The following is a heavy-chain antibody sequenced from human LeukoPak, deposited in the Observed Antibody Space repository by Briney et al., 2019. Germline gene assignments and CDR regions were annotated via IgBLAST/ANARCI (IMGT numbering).Heavy chain of an antibody. J-gene: IGHJ4*02. CDR2: ISYDGSNE. Sequence: PGRSLRLSCAASGFTFSSYAMHWVRQAPGKGLEWVAVISYDGSNEYYADSVKGRFTISRDNSKNTLYLQMNSLRAEDTAVYYCAVRYNWNINSFDYWGQGTLVTVSS. V-gene: IGHV3-30-3*01. CDR3: AVRYNWNINSFDY. D-gene: IGHD1/OR15-1a*01. CDR1: GFTFSSYA.